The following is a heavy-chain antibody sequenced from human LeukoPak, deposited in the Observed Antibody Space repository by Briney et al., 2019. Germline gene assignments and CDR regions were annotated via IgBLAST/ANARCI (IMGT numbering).Heavy chain of an antibody. CDR2: IGSGSTPI. D-gene: IGHD5-18*01. CDR1: GFTFSNFG. Sequence: GGSLRLSCVASGFTFSNFGMNWVRQAPGKGLEWVSYIGSGSTPIYYADSVKGRFTMSRDNVKNSLYLQMNSLRDEDAASYYCARDGYTYGSPGYYFDYWGQGTLVTVSS. V-gene: IGHV3-48*02. J-gene: IGHJ4*02. CDR3: ARDGYTYGSPGYYFDY.